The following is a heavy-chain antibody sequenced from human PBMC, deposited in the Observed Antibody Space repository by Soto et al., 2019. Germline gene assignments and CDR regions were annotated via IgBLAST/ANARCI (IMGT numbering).Heavy chain of an antibody. CDR2: ISGSGGST. V-gene: IGHV3-23*01. J-gene: IGHJ5*02. Sequence: EVQLLESGGGLVQPGGSLRLSCAASGFTFSSYAMSWVRQAPGKGLEWVSAISGSGGSTYYADSVKGRFTISRDNSKNTLYLQMNSLRAEDTAVYYCAKDYVDYYRSGSYHWFDPWGQGTLVTVSS. CDR3: AKDYVDYYRSGSYHWFDP. D-gene: IGHD3-10*01. CDR1: GFTFSSYA.